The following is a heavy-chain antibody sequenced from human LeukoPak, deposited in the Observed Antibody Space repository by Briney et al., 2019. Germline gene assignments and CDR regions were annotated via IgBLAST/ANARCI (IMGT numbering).Heavy chain of an antibody. Sequence: GGSLRLSCAASGFTFSNYAMSWVRQAPGKGLEWVSSISGSGGSTYYADSVKGRFTISRDNSKNTLFIQMNSLRAEDTAVYYCAKDPYYYDTSGYNGDYWGQGTPVTVSS. J-gene: IGHJ4*02. CDR2: ISGSGGST. D-gene: IGHD3-22*01. CDR3: AKDPYYYDTSGYNGDY. V-gene: IGHV3-23*01. CDR1: GFTFSNYA.